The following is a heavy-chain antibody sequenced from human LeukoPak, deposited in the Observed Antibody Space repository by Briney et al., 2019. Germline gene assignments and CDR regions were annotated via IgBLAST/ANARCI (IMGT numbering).Heavy chain of an antibody. J-gene: IGHJ3*02. CDR3: ARGIFPDAFDI. D-gene: IGHD2-15*01. V-gene: IGHV1-2*02. CDR1: GHTFTGYY. Sequence: GASVKVSCTASGHTFTGYYMHWVRQAPGQGLEWMGWINPNSGGTNYAQKFQGRVAMTRDTSISTAYMELSRLRSDDTALYYCARGIFPDAFDIWGQGTMVTVSS. CDR2: INPNSGGT.